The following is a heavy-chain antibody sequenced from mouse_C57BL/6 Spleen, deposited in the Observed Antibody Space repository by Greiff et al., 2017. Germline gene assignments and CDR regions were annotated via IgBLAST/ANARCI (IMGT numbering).Heavy chain of an antibody. Sequence: QVQLQQSGAELVRPGSSVKLSCKASGYTFTSYWMDWVKQRPGQGLEWIGNIYPSDSETHYNQKFKDKATLTVDKSSSTAYMQLSSLTSEDSAVYYCARYGYDGAWFAYWGQGTLVTVSA. CDR2: IYPSDSET. V-gene: IGHV1-61*01. CDR3: ARYGYDGAWFAY. CDR1: GYTFTSYW. D-gene: IGHD2-2*01. J-gene: IGHJ3*01.